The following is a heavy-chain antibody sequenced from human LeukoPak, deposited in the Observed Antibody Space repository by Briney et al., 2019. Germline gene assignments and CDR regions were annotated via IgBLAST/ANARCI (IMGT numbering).Heavy chain of an antibody. Sequence: GGSLRLSCAASGFTFSSYWMHWVRQAPGKGLVWVSRINSDGSSTSYADSVKGRFTISRDNAKNTLYLQMNSLRAEDTAVYYCAKVGLRGVFDYWGQGTLVTVSS. CDR3: AKVGLRGVFDY. CDR2: INSDGSST. V-gene: IGHV3-74*01. J-gene: IGHJ4*02. CDR1: GFTFSSYW. D-gene: IGHD3-10*01.